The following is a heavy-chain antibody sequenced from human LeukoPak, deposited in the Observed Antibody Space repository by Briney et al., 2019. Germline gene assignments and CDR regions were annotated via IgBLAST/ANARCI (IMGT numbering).Heavy chain of an antibody. CDR2: IKSKTDGGTT. J-gene: IGHJ3*02. Sequence: GGSLRLSCAASGFTFSSYSMNWVRQAPGKGLEWVGRIKSKTDGGTTDYAAPVKGRFTISRDDSKNTLYLQMNSLKTEDTAVYYCTTDSGDIVVFAFDIWGQGTMVTVSS. D-gene: IGHD2-15*01. V-gene: IGHV3-15*01. CDR1: GFTFSSYS. CDR3: TTDSGDIVVFAFDI.